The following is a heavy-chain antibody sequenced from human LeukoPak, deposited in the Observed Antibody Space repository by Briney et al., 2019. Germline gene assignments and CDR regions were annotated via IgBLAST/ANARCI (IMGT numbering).Heavy chain of an antibody. Sequence: GGSLRLSCAASGFTFRDYRMHWVRQAPGKGLVWVSRIDRDRTITYYADSVKGRFTISRDTAKNTLYLQMNSLRAEDTAVYYCAREHRDVGATVDNWGQGTLVTVSS. J-gene: IGHJ4*02. CDR2: IDRDRTIT. V-gene: IGHV3-74*01. CDR1: GFTFRDYR. CDR3: AREHRDVGATVDN. D-gene: IGHD1-26*01.